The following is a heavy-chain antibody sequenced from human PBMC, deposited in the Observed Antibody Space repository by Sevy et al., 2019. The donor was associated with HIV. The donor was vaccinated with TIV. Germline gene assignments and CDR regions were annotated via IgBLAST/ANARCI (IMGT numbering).Heavy chain of an antibody. Sequence: SGPTLVKPTQTLTLTCTFSGFSLSTSGVGVGWIRQPPGKALEWLAVIYWNDDKRYSPSLKTRLTITKDTSKNQVVLTMANMDPVDTATYYCAHITYDDYSDWIDPWGQGTLVTVSS. CDR1: GFSLSTSGVG. V-gene: IGHV2-5*01. D-gene: IGHD4-17*01. CDR2: IYWNDDK. CDR3: AHITYDDYSDWIDP. J-gene: IGHJ5*02.